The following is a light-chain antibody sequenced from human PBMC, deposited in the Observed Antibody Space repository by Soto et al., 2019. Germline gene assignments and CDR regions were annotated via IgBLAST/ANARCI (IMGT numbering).Light chain of an antibody. J-gene: IGKJ4*01. CDR1: QSVRSN. Sequence: EIVMTQSPATLSLSPGERDTLSCRASQSVRSNLAWYQQTPGQAPRLLIYDASTRATGVPARFSGSGSGTEFTLTISSLQSEDFAVYYCQQCNNWPLTFGGGTKVEIK. CDR2: DAS. CDR3: QQCNNWPLT. V-gene: IGKV3-15*01.